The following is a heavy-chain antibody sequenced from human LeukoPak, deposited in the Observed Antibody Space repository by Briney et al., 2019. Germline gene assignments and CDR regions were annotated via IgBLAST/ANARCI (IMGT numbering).Heavy chain of an antibody. D-gene: IGHD3-10*01. Sequence: GGSLRLSCEASGIVFHDYAMNWVRQAPGEGLEWVSAISGSDGNTYYADSVKGRFTISRDDSKNTLYLQMNRLRAEDTALYYCAKAATFYYGSDLWGQGILVAVSS. CDR1: GIVFHDYA. CDR3: AKAATFYYGSDL. V-gene: IGHV3-23*01. CDR2: ISGSDGNT. J-gene: IGHJ4*02.